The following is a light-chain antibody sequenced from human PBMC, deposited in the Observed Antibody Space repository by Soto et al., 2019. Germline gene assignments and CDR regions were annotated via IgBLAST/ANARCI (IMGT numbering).Light chain of an antibody. V-gene: IGKV3-20*01. J-gene: IGKJ1*01. CDR2: GAS. Sequence: EIVLTQSPGTLSLSPGERATLSCRASQSVSSNYLAWYQRKPGQAPRLLIYGASSRATDIPNRFSGSGSGTDFNLTITRLEPEDFAVYFCQQYGGSPPTFGQGNPVQIK. CDR3: QQYGGSPPT. CDR1: QSVSSNY.